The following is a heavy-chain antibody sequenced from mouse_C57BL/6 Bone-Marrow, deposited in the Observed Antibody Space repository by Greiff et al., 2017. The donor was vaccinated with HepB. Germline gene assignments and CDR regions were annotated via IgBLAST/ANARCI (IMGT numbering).Heavy chain of an antibody. Sequence: QVQLQQSGPELVKPGASVKISCKASGYAFSSSWMNWVKQRPGKGLEWIGRIYPGDGDTNYNGKFKGKAKLTADKSSSTAYMQLSSLTSEDSAVYFCASYYPAWFAYWGQGTLVTVSA. V-gene: IGHV1-82*01. J-gene: IGHJ3*01. CDR2: IYPGDGDT. CDR3: ASYYPAWFAY. CDR1: GYAFSSSW. D-gene: IGHD2-10*01.